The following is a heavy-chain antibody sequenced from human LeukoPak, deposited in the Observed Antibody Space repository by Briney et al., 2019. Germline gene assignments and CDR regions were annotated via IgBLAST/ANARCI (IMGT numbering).Heavy chain of an antibody. CDR1: GGSFSGYY. CDR3: AREHDILTGGGWFDP. CDR2: INHSGST. V-gene: IGHV4-34*01. J-gene: IGHJ5*02. Sequence: SETLSLTCAVYGGSFSGYYWSWIRQPPGKGLEWIGEINHSGSTNYNPSLKSRVTISVDTSKNQFSLKLSSVTAADTAVYYCAREHDILTGGGWFDPWGQGTLVTVSS. D-gene: IGHD3-9*01.